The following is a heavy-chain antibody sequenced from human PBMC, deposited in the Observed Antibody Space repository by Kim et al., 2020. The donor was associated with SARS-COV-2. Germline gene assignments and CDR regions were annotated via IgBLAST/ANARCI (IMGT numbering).Heavy chain of an antibody. CDR1: GFTFSSYA. CDR2: ISGSGGST. J-gene: IGHJ4*02. CDR3: AKGETGVRGVILY. Sequence: GGSLRLSCAASGFTFSSYAMSWVRQAPGKGLEWVSAISGSGGSTYYADSVKGRFTISRDNSKNTLYLQMNSLRAEDKAVYYCAKGETGVRGVILYWGQGTLVTVSS. D-gene: IGHD3-10*01. V-gene: IGHV3-23*01.